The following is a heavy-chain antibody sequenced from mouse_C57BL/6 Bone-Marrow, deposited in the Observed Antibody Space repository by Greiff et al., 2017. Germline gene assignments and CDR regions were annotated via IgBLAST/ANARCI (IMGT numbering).Heavy chain of an antibody. J-gene: IGHJ2*01. CDR1: GYTFTSYW. V-gene: IGHV1-50*01. Sequence: QVQLQQPGAELVKPGASVKLSCKASGYTFTSYWMQWVKQRPGQGLEWIGEIDPSDSYTNYNQKFKGKATLTVDTSSSTAYMQLSSLTSEDSAVYYCARSGIYYGNRFDYWGQGTTLTVSS. D-gene: IGHD2-1*01. CDR2: IDPSDSYT. CDR3: ARSGIYYGNRFDY.